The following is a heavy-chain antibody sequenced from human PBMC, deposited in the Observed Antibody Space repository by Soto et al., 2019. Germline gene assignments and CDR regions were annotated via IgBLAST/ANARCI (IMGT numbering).Heavy chain of an antibody. Sequence: GSLRLSCAASGFTFRSYAMSWVRQAPGKGLEWVSAISGSGGGTYYAGSEKGRFTISRDNSKNTLYLQMNSLRAEDTAVYYCAKDYDSSPEYFQHWGQGTLVTVSS. D-gene: IGHD3-22*01. CDR1: GFTFRSYA. J-gene: IGHJ1*01. V-gene: IGHV3-23*01. CDR3: AKDYDSSPEYFQH. CDR2: ISGSGGGT.